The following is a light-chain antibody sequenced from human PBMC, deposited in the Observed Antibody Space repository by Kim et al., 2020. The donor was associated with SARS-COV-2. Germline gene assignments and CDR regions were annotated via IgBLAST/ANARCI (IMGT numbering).Light chain of an antibody. CDR2: AAS. Sequence: SASTGDSVTITCRAGQRGSTYLAWYQQKPGKAPKLLIYAASTLHSAIPSRCSGSGSEADFTLTISCLQSEDFATYYCQQYYSYPRTFGQGTKLEI. CDR3: QQYYSYPRT. CDR1: QRGSTY. V-gene: IGKV1-8*01. J-gene: IGKJ2*01.